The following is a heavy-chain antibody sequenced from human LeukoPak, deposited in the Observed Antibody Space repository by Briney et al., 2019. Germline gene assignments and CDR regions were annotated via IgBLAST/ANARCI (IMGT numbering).Heavy chain of an antibody. Sequence: GASVKVSCKASGYTFTSYYMHWVRQAPGQGLEWMGIINPSGGSTSYAQKFQGRVTMTRDMSTSTVYMELSSLRSEDTAVYYCARNIRRGCSGGSCWWFDPWGQGTLVTVSS. CDR1: GYTFTSYY. CDR3: ARNIRRGCSGGSCWWFDP. J-gene: IGHJ5*02. CDR2: INPSGGST. D-gene: IGHD2-15*01. V-gene: IGHV1-46*01.